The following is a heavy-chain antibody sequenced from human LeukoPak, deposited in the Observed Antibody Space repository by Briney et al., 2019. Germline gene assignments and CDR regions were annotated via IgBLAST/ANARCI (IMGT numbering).Heavy chain of an antibody. Sequence: GGSLRLSCAASGFTFSDYYMSCIRQPPGKGREGVSYISSSDSTIYYPDSVKGRFTISRDNAKNSLYLQMTSLSAEDTAVYYCARDPYSSDSRGYYYWGQGTLVTVSS. D-gene: IGHD3-22*01. J-gene: IGHJ4*02. V-gene: IGHV3-11*01. CDR1: GFTFSDYY. CDR3: ARDPYSSDSRGYYY. CDR2: ISSSDSTI.